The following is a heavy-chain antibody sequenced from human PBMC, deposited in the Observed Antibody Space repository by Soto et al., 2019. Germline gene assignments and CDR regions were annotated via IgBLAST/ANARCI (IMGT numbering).Heavy chain of an antibody. CDR3: AWAESSGFLRSADY. CDR2: TPFSENRK. CDR1: GFTLSSVG. J-gene: IGHJ4*01. Sequence: WGSLRLSCAASGFTLSSVGMHWVGQAPGKGLEWVGVTPFSENRKYYGDSVRSRCTISRDDSRNTVYLQMMTLSAAATADDYCAWAESSGFLRSADYWGPGTPVTLSS. V-gene: IGHV3-30*03. D-gene: IGHD6-19*01.